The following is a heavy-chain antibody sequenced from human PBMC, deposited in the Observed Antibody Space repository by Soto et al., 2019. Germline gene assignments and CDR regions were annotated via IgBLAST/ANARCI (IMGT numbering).Heavy chain of an antibody. D-gene: IGHD1-26*01. CDR1: GGSISNYY. J-gene: IGHJ4*02. CDR3: ARSGGSFNLDY. CDR2: IYNSGST. V-gene: IGHV4-4*07. Sequence: PLETLSLTCTVSGGSISNYYWSWIRQPAGKGLEWIGRIYNSGSTKYNPSLKSRVTMSDDTSKNQFSLNLISVTAADTAVYYCARSGGSFNLDYWGLGTLVTVSS.